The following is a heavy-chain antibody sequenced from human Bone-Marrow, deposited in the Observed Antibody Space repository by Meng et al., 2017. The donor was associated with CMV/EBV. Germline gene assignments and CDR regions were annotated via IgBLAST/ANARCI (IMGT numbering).Heavy chain of an antibody. CDR1: GGSVSSGSYY. V-gene: IGHV4-61*01. Sequence: SETLSLTCTVSGGSVSSGSYYWSWIRQPPGKGLEWIGYIYYSGSTNYNPSLKSRVTISVDTSKNQFSLKLSSVTAADTAVYYCARDGYYYDSSGYCRAFDICGQGTMVTVSS. CDR2: IYYSGST. J-gene: IGHJ3*02. CDR3: ARDGYYYDSSGYCRAFDI. D-gene: IGHD3-22*01.